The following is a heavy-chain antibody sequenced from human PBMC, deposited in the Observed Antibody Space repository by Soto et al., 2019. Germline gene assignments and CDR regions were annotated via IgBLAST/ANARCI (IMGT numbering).Heavy chain of an antibody. J-gene: IGHJ3*02. CDR3: ARVGRVIRDAFDI. CDR1: GFTFSSYW. CDR2: INSDGSST. V-gene: IGHV3-74*01. D-gene: IGHD3-16*02. Sequence: GSLRLSCAASGFTFSSYWMHWVRQAPGKGLVWVSRINSDGSSTSYADSVKGRFTISRDNAKNTLYLQMNSLRAEDTAVYYCARVGRVIRDAFDIWGQGTMVTVSS.